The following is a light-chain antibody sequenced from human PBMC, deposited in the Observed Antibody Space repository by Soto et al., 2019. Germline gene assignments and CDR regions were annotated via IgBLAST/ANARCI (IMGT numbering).Light chain of an antibody. J-gene: IGLJ1*01. CDR3: QVWDSISDHPYV. CDR2: YDS. V-gene: IGLV3-21*04. CDR1: NIGSKS. Sequence: SYELTQSPSVSVAPGKTARITCGGNNIGSKSVHWYQQKPGQAPVLVTYYDSDRPSGIPERFSGFNSGNTATLTISRVEAGDEADYYCQVWDSISDHPYVFGTGTKVTVL.